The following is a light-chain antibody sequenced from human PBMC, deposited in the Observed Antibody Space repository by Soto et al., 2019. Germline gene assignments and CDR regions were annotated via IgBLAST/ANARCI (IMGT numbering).Light chain of an antibody. V-gene: IGKV3-15*01. CDR3: QQYNNWPYT. CDR2: GAS. J-gene: IGKJ2*01. Sequence: EMVMTQSPATLSVSPGERATLSCRASQSFTSDLAWYQQKPGQAPRLLIYGASTRATGIPARFSGSGSGTEFTLTISSLQSEDFAVYYCQQYNNWPYTFGQGTKLEIK. CDR1: QSFTSD.